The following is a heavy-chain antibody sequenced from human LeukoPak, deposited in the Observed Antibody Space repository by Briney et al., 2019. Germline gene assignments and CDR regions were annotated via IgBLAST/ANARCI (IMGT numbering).Heavy chain of an antibody. Sequence: PGGSLRLSCAASGFTFSDYYMSWLRQAPGKGLEWVSYISSSSYTNYADSVKGRFTISRDNAKNSLYLQMNSLRAEDTAVYYCARVEYCSGGSCPAPFDYWGQGTVVTVSS. J-gene: IGHJ4*02. CDR2: ISSSSYT. V-gene: IGHV3-11*06. CDR1: GFTFSDYY. CDR3: ARVEYCSGGSCPAPFDY. D-gene: IGHD2-15*01.